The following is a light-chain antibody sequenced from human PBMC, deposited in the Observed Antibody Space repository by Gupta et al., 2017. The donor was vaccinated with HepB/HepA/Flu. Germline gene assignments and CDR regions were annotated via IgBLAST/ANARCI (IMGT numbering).Light chain of an antibody. CDR3: QQSDNWPTWP. V-gene: IGKV3-15*01. CDR1: QNISSN. Sequence: EIVMTQSPATLSMSPGERATLSCRASQNISSNLAWYQQIPGQAPRLLIHGVSTRATGIPARFSGSGSGTEFTLTISSLQSEDFAVYYCQQSDNWPTWPFGPGTKVEIK. CDR2: GVS. J-gene: IGKJ1*01.